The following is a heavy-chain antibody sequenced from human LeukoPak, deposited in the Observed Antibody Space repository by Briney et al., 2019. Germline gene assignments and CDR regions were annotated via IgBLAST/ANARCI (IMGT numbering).Heavy chain of an antibody. CDR2: ISNSGSST. CDR3: ARGRDGYNSGAFDI. J-gene: IGHJ3*02. V-gene: IGHV3-11*04. CDR1: GFTFTDYY. Sequence: PGGSLRLSCAASGFTFTDYYMSWLRQAPGKGLEWVSYISNSGSSTYYADSVKGRFTISRDIAKNALYLQMNSLKAEDTAVYSCARGRDGYNSGAFDIWGQGTMVTVPS. D-gene: IGHD5-24*01.